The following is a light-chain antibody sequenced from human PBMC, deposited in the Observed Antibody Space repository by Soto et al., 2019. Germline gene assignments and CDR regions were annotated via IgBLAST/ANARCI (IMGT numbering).Light chain of an antibody. Sequence: IVLTQSPATLSLSPGERATLSCRASQSIASHLAWYQQGPGQPPRLLIYDSTNRVAGIPDTFSGSGSGTDFPLTISSLEPEDFAVYYCQQRGSWPITFGPGTKVDL. CDR1: QSIASH. CDR2: DST. V-gene: IGKV3-11*01. J-gene: IGKJ3*01. CDR3: QQRGSWPIT.